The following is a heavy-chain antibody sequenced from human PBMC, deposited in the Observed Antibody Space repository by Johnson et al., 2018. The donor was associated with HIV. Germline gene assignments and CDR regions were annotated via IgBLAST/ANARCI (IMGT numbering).Heavy chain of an antibody. CDR3: AREWLYDALDI. V-gene: IGHV3-7*01. CDR1: GFAFSSYW. D-gene: IGHD3-22*01. J-gene: IGHJ3*02. Sequence: VQLVESGGGVVQPGRSLRLSCAASGFAFSSYWMNWLRQAPGKGLEWVANIRQDGSEKYYVGSVKGRLTVSRDNARKSLYLQMNSLRAEDTAVYYCAREWLYDALDIWGQGTMVTVSS. CDR2: IRQDGSEK.